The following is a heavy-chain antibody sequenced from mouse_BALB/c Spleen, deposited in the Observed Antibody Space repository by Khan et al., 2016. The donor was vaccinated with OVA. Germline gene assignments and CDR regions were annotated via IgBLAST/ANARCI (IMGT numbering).Heavy chain of an antibody. J-gene: IGHJ1*01. CDR1: GYTFTNYG. CDR3: ARSASYWFFDV. Sequence: QIQLVQSGPELKKPGETVKISCKASGYTFTNYGMNWVKQAPGKGLKWMGWINTYTGEPTYADDFKGRFAFSLETSANTAYSQINNLTNEDTAAYFCARSASYWFFDVWGAGTTVTVSS. V-gene: IGHV9-3-1*01. CDR2: INTYTGEP. D-gene: IGHD6-1*01.